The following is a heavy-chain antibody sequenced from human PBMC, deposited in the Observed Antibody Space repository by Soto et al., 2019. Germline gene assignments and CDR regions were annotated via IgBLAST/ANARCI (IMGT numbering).Heavy chain of an antibody. CDR2: INHSGST. CDR3: ARDDYGDYALDY. Sequence: PSETLSLTCAVYGGSFSGYYWSWIRQPPGKGLEWIGEINHSGSTNYNPSLKSRVTISVDTSKNQFSLKLSSVTAADTAVYYCARDDYGDYALDYWGQGTLVTVSS. V-gene: IGHV4-34*01. D-gene: IGHD4-17*01. J-gene: IGHJ4*02. CDR1: GGSFSGYY.